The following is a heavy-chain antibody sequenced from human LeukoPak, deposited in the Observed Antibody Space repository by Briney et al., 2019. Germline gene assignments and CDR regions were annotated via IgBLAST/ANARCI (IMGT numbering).Heavy chain of an antibody. J-gene: IGHJ4*02. D-gene: IGHD4-17*01. V-gene: IGHV3-49*03. CDR1: GFTFGDYA. CDR3: TRDLDYGDYGFDY. CDR2: IRSKAYGGTT. Sequence: GGSLRLSCTASGFTFGDYAMSWFRQAPGKGLEWVGFIRSKAYGGTTEYAASVKGRFTISRDDSKSIAYLQMNSLKTGDTAVYYCTRDLDYGDYGFDYWGQGTLVTVSS.